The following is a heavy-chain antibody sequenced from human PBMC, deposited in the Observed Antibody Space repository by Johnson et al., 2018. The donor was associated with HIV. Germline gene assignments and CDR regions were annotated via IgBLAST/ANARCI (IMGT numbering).Heavy chain of an antibody. CDR2: INQDGSEK. CDR3: ARDPVWDAFDI. J-gene: IGHJ3*02. V-gene: IGHV3-7*03. Sequence: MQLVESGGGLVQPGGSLRLSCAESGFTFSSYWMTWVRQAPGKGLEWVANINQDGSEKFYVDSVKGRFTISRDKSKNTLFLQMNGLRVEETAVYYCARDPVWDAFDIWGQGTMVTVSS. CDR1: GFTFSSYW.